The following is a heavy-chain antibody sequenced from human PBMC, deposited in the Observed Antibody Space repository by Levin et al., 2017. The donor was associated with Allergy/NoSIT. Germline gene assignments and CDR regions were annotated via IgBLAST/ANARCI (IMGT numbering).Heavy chain of an antibody. CDR3: ARLRFLEWGRPFDY. CDR1: GGSIRSYY. Sequence: SQTLSLTCTVSGGSIRSYYWSWIRQPPGKGLEWIGYIYYSGSTNYNPSLKSRVTISVDTSKNQFSLKLSSVTAADTAVYYCARLRFLEWGRPFDYWGQGTLVTVSS. V-gene: IGHV4-59*01. CDR2: IYYSGST. J-gene: IGHJ4*02. D-gene: IGHD3-3*01.